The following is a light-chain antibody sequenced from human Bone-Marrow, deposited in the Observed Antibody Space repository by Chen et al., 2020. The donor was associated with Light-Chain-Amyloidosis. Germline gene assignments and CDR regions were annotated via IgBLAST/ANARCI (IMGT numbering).Light chain of an antibody. CDR2: DDS. Sequence: SYVLTQPSSVSVAPGQTATIACGGNNIGSTSVHWYQQTPGQAPLRVVYDDSDRPSGIPERLSGATSGNTATLTISRVEAGDEADYDCQVWDRSSDRPVFGAGTKLTVL. J-gene: IGLJ3*02. V-gene: IGLV3-21*02. CDR1: NIGSTS. CDR3: QVWDRSSDRPV.